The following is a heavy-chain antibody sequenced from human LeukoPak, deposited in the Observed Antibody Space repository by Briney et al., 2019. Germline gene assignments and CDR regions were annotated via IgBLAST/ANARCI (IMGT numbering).Heavy chain of an antibody. Sequence: PGGSLRLSCAASGFTFSSYAMSWVRQAPGKGLEWVSAISGSGGSTYYADSVKGRFTISRDNSKNTLYLQVNSLRAEDTAVYYCVRFNYDILTGPFDYWGQGTLVTVSS. V-gene: IGHV3-23*01. D-gene: IGHD3-9*01. CDR3: VRFNYDILTGPFDY. CDR1: GFTFSSYA. CDR2: ISGSGGST. J-gene: IGHJ4*02.